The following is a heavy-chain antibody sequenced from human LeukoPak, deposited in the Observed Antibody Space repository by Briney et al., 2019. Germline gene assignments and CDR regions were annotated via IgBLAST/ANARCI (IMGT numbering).Heavy chain of an antibody. Sequence: GGSLRLSCAASGFTFSSYGMHWVRQAPGKGLEWVAVIWYDGSNKYYADSVKGRFTISRDNSKNTLYLQMNSLRAEDTAVYYCAREGNYGDYSYYFDYWGQGTLVTVSS. CDR3: AREGNYGDYSYYFDY. V-gene: IGHV3-33*01. CDR2: IWYDGSNK. CDR1: GFTFSSYG. J-gene: IGHJ4*02. D-gene: IGHD4-17*01.